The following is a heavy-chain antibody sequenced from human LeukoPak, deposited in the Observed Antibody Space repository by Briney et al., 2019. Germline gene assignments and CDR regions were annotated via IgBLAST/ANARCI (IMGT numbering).Heavy chain of an antibody. J-gene: IGHJ4*02. V-gene: IGHV3-74*01. Sequence: GGSLRLSCAASGFTFSSYWMHWVRQAPGKGLVWVSRINGDGSRTTYADSVKGRFTISRDNAKNSLYLQLNSLRAEDTAVYYCARVGYCSGGTCSVDYWGQGTLVTVSS. CDR1: GFTFSSYW. CDR2: INGDGSRT. CDR3: ARVGYCSGGTCSVDY. D-gene: IGHD2-15*01.